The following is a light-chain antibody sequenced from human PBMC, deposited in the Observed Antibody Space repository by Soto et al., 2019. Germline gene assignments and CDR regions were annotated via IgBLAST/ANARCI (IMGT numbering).Light chain of an antibody. CDR2: GAS. CDR1: QSVSSK. V-gene: IGKV3-15*01. Sequence: EIVLRQSPGTVSVSPGERATLSCRASQSVSSKLAWYQQKPGQAPRLLFYGASTGATGIPARFSGSGSETEFTLSISSLQSEDFAVYYCQQYNNWPGTFGQGTKV. J-gene: IGKJ1*01. CDR3: QQYNNWPGT.